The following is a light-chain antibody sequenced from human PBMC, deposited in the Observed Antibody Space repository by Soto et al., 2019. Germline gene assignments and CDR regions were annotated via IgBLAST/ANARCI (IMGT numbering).Light chain of an antibody. CDR3: QQFSSYPLT. Sequence: VFTQSPGSLSLSPGERATLSCRASQSVSNNYLACYHQKPGQAPRLLIYGASNRATGIPDRFSGGGSGTDFTLTISKLEPEDFAVYYCQQFSSYPLTFGGGTKVDIK. V-gene: IGKV3-20*01. J-gene: IGKJ4*01. CDR1: QSVSNNY. CDR2: GAS.